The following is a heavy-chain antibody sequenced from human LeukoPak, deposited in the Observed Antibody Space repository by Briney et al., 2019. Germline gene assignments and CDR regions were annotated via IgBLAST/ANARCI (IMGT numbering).Heavy chain of an antibody. CDR1: GFTFSSYW. CDR3: AREVAQSPDVFDI. J-gene: IGHJ3*02. CDR2: INSDGSST. D-gene: IGHD2-15*01. V-gene: IGHV3-74*01. Sequence: PGGSLRLSCAASGFTFSSYWMHWVRQAPGKGLVWVSRINSDGSSTSYADSVKGRFTIPRGNAKNTLYLQMNSLRAEDTAVYYCAREVAQSPDVFDIWGQGTMVTVSS.